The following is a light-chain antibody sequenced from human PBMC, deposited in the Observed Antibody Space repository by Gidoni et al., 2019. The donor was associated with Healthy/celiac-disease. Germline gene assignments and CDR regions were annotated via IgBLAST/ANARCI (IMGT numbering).Light chain of an antibody. Sequence: DIQITQSPSSLSASVGDRVTITCRASQSISSYLNWYPQKPEKAPKLLIYAASSLQSGVPSRFSGRGSGTDFTLTLSSLQPEDFATYYCQQSYSTFPWTFGQGTKVEIK. J-gene: IGKJ1*01. CDR2: AAS. CDR1: QSISSY. CDR3: QQSYSTFPWT. V-gene: IGKV1-39*01.